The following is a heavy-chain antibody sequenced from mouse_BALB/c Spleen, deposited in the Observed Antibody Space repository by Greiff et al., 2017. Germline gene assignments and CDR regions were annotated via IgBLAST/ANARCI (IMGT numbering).Heavy chain of an antibody. D-gene: IGHD2-5*01. J-gene: IGHJ4*01. CDR1: GFTFTDYY. CDR3: ARDRDSNLYAMDY. CDR2: IRNKANGYTT. V-gene: IGHV7-3*02. Sequence: EVKLMESGGGLVQPGGSLRLACATSGFTFTDYYMSWVRQPPGKALEWLGFIRNKANGYTTEYSASVKGRFTISRDNSQSNLYLQMNTLRAEDSATYYCARDRDSNLYAMDYWGQGTSVTVSS.